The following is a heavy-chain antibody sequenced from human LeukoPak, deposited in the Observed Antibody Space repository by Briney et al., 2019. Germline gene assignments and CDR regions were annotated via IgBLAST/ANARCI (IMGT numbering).Heavy chain of an antibody. V-gene: IGHV4-34*01. D-gene: IGHD2-15*01. CDR2: INHSGST. Sequence: SETLSLTCAVYGGSFSGYYWSWIRQPPGKGLEWVGEINHSGSTNYNPSLKSRVTISVDTSKNQFSLKLSSVTAADTAVYYCARGSPSRYCSGGSCYSYAFDIWGQGTMVTVSS. J-gene: IGHJ3*02. CDR3: ARGSPSRYCSGGSCYSYAFDI. CDR1: GGSFSGYY.